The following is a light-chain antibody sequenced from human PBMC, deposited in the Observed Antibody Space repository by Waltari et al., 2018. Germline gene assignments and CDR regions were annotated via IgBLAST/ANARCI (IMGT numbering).Light chain of an antibody. CDR1: SGHSSNV. CDR3: QTGGHGTWV. J-gene: IGLJ3*02. Sequence: QLALTQSPSASASLGASVKLTCTLDSGHSSNVVAWHQQHPEKGPRYLMKINSEGSHSKGDGIPDRFSGSSSGAERYLTISSVQSDDEADYYCQTGGHGTWVFGGGTKLTVL. V-gene: IGLV4-69*01. CDR2: INSEGSH.